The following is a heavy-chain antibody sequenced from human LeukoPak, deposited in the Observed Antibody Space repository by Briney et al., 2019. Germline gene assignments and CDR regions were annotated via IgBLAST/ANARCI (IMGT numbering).Heavy chain of an antibody. Sequence: GGSLRLSCAASGFTFSNYWMHWVRQAPGKGLEWVSSISSSSSYIYYADSVKGRFTISRDNAKNSLYLQMNSLRAEDTAVYYCARDSYYYDSSGYYQLSHFDYWGQGTLVTVSS. CDR2: ISSSSSYI. J-gene: IGHJ4*02. V-gene: IGHV3-21*01. CDR1: GFTFSNYW. D-gene: IGHD3-22*01. CDR3: ARDSYYYDSSGYYQLSHFDY.